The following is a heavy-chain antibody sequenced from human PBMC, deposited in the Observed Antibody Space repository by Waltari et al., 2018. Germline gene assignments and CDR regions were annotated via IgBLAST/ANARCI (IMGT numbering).Heavy chain of an antibody. CDR3: ARAYYDSSGYSYGMDV. CDR2: IWYDGSNK. Sequence: QVQLVESGGGVVQPGRSLRLSCAASGFTFSSYGMHWVRQALGKGLEWVAVIWYDGSNKYYADSVKGRFTISRDNSKNTLYLQMNSLRAEDTAVYYCARAYYDSSGYSYGMDVWGQGTTVTVSS. CDR1: GFTFSSYG. D-gene: IGHD3-22*01. J-gene: IGHJ6*02. V-gene: IGHV3-33*01.